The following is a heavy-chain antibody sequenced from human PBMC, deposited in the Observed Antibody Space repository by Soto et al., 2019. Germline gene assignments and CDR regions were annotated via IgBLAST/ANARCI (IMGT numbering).Heavy chain of an antibody. CDR2: INHSGST. Sequence: QVQLQQWGAGLLKPSETLSLTCAVYGGSFSGYYWGWIRQPPGKGLEWIGEINHSGSTNYNPSLTSRVTISVDTSKNQFSLKLSSVTAADTAVYYCARTPQQRPYSSPYAFDIWGQGTMVTVSS. V-gene: IGHV4-34*01. J-gene: IGHJ3*02. CDR1: GGSFSGYY. D-gene: IGHD6-19*01. CDR3: ARTPQQRPYSSPYAFDI.